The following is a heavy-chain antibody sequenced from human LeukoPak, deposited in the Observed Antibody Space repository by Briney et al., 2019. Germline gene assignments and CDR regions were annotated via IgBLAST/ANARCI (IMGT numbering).Heavy chain of an antibody. Sequence: SETLSLTCTVSGGSISSSSYYWGWIRQPPGKGLEWIGSIYYSGSTYYNPSLKSRVTISVDTSKNQFSLKLSSVTAADTAVCYCARASSGYYYGGAFDIWGQGTMVTVSS. D-gene: IGHD3-22*01. CDR1: GGSISSSSYY. CDR3: ARASSGYYYGGAFDI. J-gene: IGHJ3*02. CDR2: IYYSGST. V-gene: IGHV4-39*01.